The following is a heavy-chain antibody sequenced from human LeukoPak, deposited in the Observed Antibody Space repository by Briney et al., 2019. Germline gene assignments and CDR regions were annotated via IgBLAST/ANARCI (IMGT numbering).Heavy chain of an antibody. CDR2: INTDGSST. J-gene: IGHJ4*02. V-gene: IGHV3-74*01. D-gene: IGHD1-26*01. CDR1: GFTFSNYW. Sequence: PGGSLRLSCAASGFTFSNYWMHWVRQAPGKGLVWVSRINTDGSSTDYADSVKGRFTISRDNSKNTLYLQMNSLRAEDAAVYYCATIGDRRSGELYRIDYWGQGTLVTVSS. CDR3: ATIGDRRSGELYRIDY.